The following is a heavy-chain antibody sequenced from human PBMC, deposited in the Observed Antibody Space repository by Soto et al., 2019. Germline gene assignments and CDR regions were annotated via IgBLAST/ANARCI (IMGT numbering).Heavy chain of an antibody. CDR3: ARAEYYYDSSGYYPRVDY. Sequence: GSGPTLVNPTQTLTLTCTFSGFSLSTSGMCVSWIRQPPGKALEWLALIDWDDDKYYSTSLKTRLTISKDTSKNQVVLTMTNMDPVDTATYYCARAEYYYDSSGYYPRVDYWGQGTLVTVSS. D-gene: IGHD3-22*01. CDR2: IDWDDDK. V-gene: IGHV2-70*01. CDR1: GFSLSTSGMC. J-gene: IGHJ4*02.